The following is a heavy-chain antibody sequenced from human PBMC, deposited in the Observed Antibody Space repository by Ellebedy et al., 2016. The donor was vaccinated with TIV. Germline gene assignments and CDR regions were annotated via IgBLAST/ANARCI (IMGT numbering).Heavy chain of an antibody. Sequence: SVKVSCXASGYTFTSYGISWVRQAPGQGLEWMGGIIPIFGTANYAQKFQGRVTITADKSTSTAYMELSSLRSEDTAVYYCASEKVVTPGEFDYWGQGTLVTVSS. D-gene: IGHD4-23*01. CDR2: IIPIFGTA. CDR1: GYTFTSYG. J-gene: IGHJ4*02. V-gene: IGHV1-69*06. CDR3: ASEKVVTPGEFDY.